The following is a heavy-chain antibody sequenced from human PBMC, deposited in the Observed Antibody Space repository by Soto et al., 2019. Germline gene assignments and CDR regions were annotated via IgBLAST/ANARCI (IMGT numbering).Heavy chain of an antibody. V-gene: IGHV3-15*05. D-gene: IGHD6-13*01. Sequence: EVQLVESGGGLVKPGGSLTLSCAAAGFSFSDTDMGWARKAPGKGLEWVGRIKTKVDGETTDYAAPVEGRFTISRDDSKNPVYLQMNSLKTEDTAVDFCTTGRWYINYSFDPWGQGTLVTVFS. CDR1: GFSFSDTD. J-gene: IGHJ5*02. CDR3: TTGRWYINYSFDP. CDR2: IKTKVDGETT.